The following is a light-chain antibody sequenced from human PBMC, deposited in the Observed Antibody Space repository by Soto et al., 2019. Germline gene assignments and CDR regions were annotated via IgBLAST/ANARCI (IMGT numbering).Light chain of an antibody. V-gene: IGLV2-8*01. J-gene: IGLJ2*01. CDR3: TSYTRTRNLL. Sequence: QSALTQPPSASGSPGQSVTISCTGTSSDVGGYNYVSWFQQHPGKAPKLIIHEVNQRPSGVPDRFSASKSGNTASLTISGLQTEDEADYYCTSYTRTRNLLFGGGTKVTVL. CDR1: SSDVGGYNY. CDR2: EVN.